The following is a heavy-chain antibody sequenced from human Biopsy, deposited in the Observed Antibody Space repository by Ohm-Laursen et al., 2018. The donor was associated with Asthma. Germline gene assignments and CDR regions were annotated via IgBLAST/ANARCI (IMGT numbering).Heavy chain of an antibody. J-gene: IGHJ3*02. CDR2: ISYDGGNK. D-gene: IGHD4-23*01. Sequence: SLRLSCAAAGFTFSLYDVHWVRQAPGKGLEWVAVISYDGGNKFYGDSVKGRFTLSRDNSRNTLYLQMNSLRVEDTAIYYFARTHERWTSIQDDALDIWGQGTMAIVSS. CDR3: ARTHERWTSIQDDALDI. CDR1: GFTFSLYD. V-gene: IGHV3-30*03.